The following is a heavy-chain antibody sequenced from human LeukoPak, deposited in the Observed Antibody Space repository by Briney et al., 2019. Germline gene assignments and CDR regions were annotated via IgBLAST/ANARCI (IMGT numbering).Heavy chain of an antibody. CDR2: ISSSSSYI. CDR3: ARTVIAAAVYFDY. Sequence: GGSLRLSCAASGFTFSSYWMSWVRQAPGKGLEWVSSISSSSSYIYYADSVKGRFTISRDNAKNSLYLQMNSLRAEDTAVYYCARTVIAAAVYFDYWGQGTLVTVSS. D-gene: IGHD6-13*01. J-gene: IGHJ4*02. V-gene: IGHV3-21*01. CDR1: GFTFSSYW.